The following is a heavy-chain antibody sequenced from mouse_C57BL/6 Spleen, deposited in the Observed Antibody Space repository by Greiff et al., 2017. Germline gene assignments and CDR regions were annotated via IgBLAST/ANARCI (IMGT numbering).Heavy chain of an antibody. CDR3: TTPYYGFAY. CDR1: GFNIKDDY. CDR2: IDPENGDT. D-gene: IGHD2-10*01. V-gene: IGHV14-4*01. Sequence: EVQRVESGAELVRPGASVKLSCTASGFNIKDDYMHWVKQRPEQGLEWIGWIDPENGDTEYASKFQGKATITADTSYNTAYLQLSSLTSEDTAVYYCTTPYYGFAYWGQGTLVTVSA. J-gene: IGHJ3*01.